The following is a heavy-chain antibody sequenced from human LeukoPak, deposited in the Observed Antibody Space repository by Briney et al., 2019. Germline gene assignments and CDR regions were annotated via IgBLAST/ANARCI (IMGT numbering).Heavy chain of an antibody. J-gene: IGHJ4*02. CDR2: IRSDNSDT. CDR1: GFTFSSYG. V-gene: IGHV3-21*04. Sequence: PGGSLRLSCATSGFTFSSYGMNWVRQAPGKGLEWLASIRSDNSDTYYADSVKGRFTISRDNAKNSLYLQMNSLRAEGTAVYFCARRRDSGSLQHFDYWGQGTLVTVSS. D-gene: IGHD1-26*01. CDR3: ARRRDSGSLQHFDY.